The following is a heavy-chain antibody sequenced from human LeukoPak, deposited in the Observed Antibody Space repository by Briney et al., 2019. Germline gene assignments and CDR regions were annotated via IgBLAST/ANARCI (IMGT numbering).Heavy chain of an antibody. J-gene: IGHJ6*02. V-gene: IGHV4-59*01. D-gene: IGHD3-16*01. CDR3: ARADPLRYYGMDV. CDR2: IYYSGST. Sequence: SETLSLTCTVSGGSISSYYWSWIRQPPGKGLEWIGYIYYSGSTNYNPSLKSRVTISVDTSKNQFSLKLSSVTAADTAVYYCARADPLRYYGMDVWGQGTTVTVSS. CDR1: GGSISSYY.